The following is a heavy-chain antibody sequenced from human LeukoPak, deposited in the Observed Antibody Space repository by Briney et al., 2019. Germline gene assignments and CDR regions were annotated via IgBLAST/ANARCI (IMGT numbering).Heavy chain of an antibody. CDR1: GGTFSSYA. J-gene: IGHJ5*02. V-gene: IGHV1-69*13. Sequence: SVKVSCKASGGTFSSYAISWVRQAPGQGLEWMGGIIPIFGTANYAQKFQGRVTITADESTSTAYMELSSLRSEDTAVYYCARSTKAIVVVPAAIDWFDPWGQGTLVTVSS. CDR3: ARSTKAIVVVPAAIDWFDP. CDR2: IIPIFGTA. D-gene: IGHD2-2*02.